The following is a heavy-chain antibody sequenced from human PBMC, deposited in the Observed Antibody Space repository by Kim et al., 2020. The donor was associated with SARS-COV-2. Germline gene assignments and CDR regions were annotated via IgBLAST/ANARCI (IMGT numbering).Heavy chain of an antibody. CDR3: ARHLSGGMAVAGGYY. D-gene: IGHD6-19*01. Sequence: SETLSLTCTVSGGSISSSSYYWVWIRQPTGKGREWIGSIYDSGSTYYNPSLKSRITISVDTNKNQFSLKLSSVTAADTSVYDCARHLSGGMAVAGGYY. CDR1: GGSISSSSYY. CDR2: IYDSGST. J-gene: IGHJ4*01. V-gene: IGHV4-39*01.